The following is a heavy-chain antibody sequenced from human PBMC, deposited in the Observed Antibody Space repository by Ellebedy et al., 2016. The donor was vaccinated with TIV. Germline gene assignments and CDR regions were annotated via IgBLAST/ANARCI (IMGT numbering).Heavy chain of an antibody. D-gene: IGHD2-15*01. CDR3: ARGLGYCSGGSGYIDAFDI. CDR2: IYSRGST. J-gene: IGHJ3*02. Sequence: MPSETLSLTCTVSGGSISSGDYYWSWIRQPPGKGLEWIGYIYSRGSTYYNPSLTSRVTISVDTSKNQFSLKLSSVTAADTAVYYCARGLGYCSGGSGYIDAFDIWGQGTMVTVSS. V-gene: IGHV4-30-4*01. CDR1: GGSISSGDYY.